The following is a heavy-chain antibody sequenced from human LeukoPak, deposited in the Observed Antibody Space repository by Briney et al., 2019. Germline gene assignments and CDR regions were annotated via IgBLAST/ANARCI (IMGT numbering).Heavy chain of an antibody. D-gene: IGHD5-24*01. J-gene: IGHJ4*02. CDR1: GYTFTGYY. CDR3: ARVLSEEDGYNPGDY. Sequence: ASVKVSCKASGYTFTGYYMHWVRQAPGQGLEWMGWINPNSGGTNYAQKFQGRVTMTRDTSISTAYMELRRLRSDDTAVYYCARVLSEEDGYNPGDYWGQGTLVTVSS. V-gene: IGHV1-2*02. CDR2: INPNSGGT.